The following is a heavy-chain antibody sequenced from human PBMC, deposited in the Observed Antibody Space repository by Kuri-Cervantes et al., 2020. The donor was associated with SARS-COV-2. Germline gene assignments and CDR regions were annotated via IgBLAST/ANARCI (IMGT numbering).Heavy chain of an antibody. Sequence: GESLKISCTASGFTFGDYAMSWVRQAPGKGLEWVGFIRSKAYGGTTEYAASVKGRFTISRDDSKNTLYLQMNSLKTDDTAVYYCTTSGPSDYWGQGTLVTVSS. D-gene: IGHD3-10*01. CDR1: GFTFGDYA. V-gene: IGHV3-49*04. CDR2: IRSKAYGGTT. CDR3: TTSGPSDY. J-gene: IGHJ4*02.